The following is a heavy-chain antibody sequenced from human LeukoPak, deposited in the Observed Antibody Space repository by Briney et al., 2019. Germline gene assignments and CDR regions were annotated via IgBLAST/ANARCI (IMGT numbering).Heavy chain of an antibody. Sequence: PGGSLRLSCAASGFTFTNYWMHWVRQAPGKGLVWVSRISSDGSTRNYADSVKGRFTISRDNAKNTLYLQMNSLRAGDTAVYYCASASSHRIAAGGDYWGQGTLVTVSS. J-gene: IGHJ4*02. CDR2: ISSDGSTR. V-gene: IGHV3-74*01. CDR1: GFTFTNYW. D-gene: IGHD6-13*01. CDR3: ASASSHRIAAGGDY.